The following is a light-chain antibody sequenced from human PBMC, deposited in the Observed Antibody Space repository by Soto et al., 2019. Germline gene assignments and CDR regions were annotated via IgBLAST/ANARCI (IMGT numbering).Light chain of an antibody. V-gene: IGKV3-20*01. CDR3: QQYGSSPWT. CDR1: QSVSSSY. Sequence: EDMFSKSPGTLSLSTGERATLSCRASQSVSSSYLAWYQQKPGQAPRLLIYGASSRATGIPDRFSGSGSGTDFTLTISRLEPEDFAVYYCQQYGSSPWTFGQGSMV. J-gene: IGKJ1*01. CDR2: GAS.